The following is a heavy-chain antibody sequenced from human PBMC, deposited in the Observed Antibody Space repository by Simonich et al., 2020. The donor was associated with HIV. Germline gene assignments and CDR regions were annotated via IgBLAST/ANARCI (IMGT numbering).Heavy chain of an antibody. CDR2: VGPKQDEP. D-gene: IGHD1-1*01. V-gene: IGHV1-69-2*01. CDR1: GYTFTDYY. J-gene: IGHJ4*02. CDR3: ATVGLRDGYNYY. Sequence: EVQLVQSGAEVKKPGATGKISCRVFGYTFTDYYIHWVQQIPGKGLEWIGHVGPKQDEPIYAEKFQGRLTITADTSPDIAYMELSSLRSEDTAVYYCATVGLRDGYNYYWGQGTLITVSS.